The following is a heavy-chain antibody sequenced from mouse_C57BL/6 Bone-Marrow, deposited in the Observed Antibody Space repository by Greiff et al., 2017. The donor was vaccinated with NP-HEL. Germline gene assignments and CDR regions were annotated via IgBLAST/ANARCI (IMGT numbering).Heavy chain of an antibody. J-gene: IGHJ1*03. CDR2: ISYDGSN. D-gene: IGHD1-3*01. Sequence: EVQLQESGPGLVKPSQSLSLTCSVTGYSITSGYYWNWIRQFPGNKLEWMGYISYDGSNNYNPSLKNRISITRDTSKNQFFLKLNSVTTEDTATYYCARVSSRYFDVWGTGTTVTVSS. CDR1: GYSITSGYY. V-gene: IGHV3-6*01. CDR3: ARVSSRYFDV.